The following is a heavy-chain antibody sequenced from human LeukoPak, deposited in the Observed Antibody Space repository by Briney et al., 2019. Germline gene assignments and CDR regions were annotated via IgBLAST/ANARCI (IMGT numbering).Heavy chain of an antibody. CDR1: GNKFIDHW. Sequence: GESLKISCKTSGNKFIDHWIGWVRQMPGKGLEWMAIIYPGDSDARYSPSFQGQVTISADKSITTAYLQWSSLKASDTATYYCARLVTPGVTRWFDPWGQGTPVTVSS. D-gene: IGHD1-1*01. V-gene: IGHV5-51*01. CDR3: ARLVTPGVTRWFDP. CDR2: IYPGDSDA. J-gene: IGHJ5*02.